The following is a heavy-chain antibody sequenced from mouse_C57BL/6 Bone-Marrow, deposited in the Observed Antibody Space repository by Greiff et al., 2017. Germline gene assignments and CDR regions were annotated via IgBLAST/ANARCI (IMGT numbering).Heavy chain of an antibody. J-gene: IGHJ4*01. V-gene: IGHV5-6-4*01. CDR3: TRDYYGSSGPYYAMDY. CDR2: ISSGGSYT. D-gene: IGHD1-1*01. CDR1: GFTFSSYT. Sequence: EVQRVESGGGLVKPGGSLKLSCAASGFTFSSYTMSWVRQTPEKRLEWVATISSGGSYTYYPDNVKGRFTISRDNAKNTLYLQMSSLKSEDTAMYYCTRDYYGSSGPYYAMDYWGQGTSVTVSS.